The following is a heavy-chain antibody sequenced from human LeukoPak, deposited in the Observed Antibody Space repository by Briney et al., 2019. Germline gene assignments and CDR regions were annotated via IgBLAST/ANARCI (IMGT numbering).Heavy chain of an antibody. CDR1: GFTFSSNS. CDR2: ISSSSRTI. J-gene: IGHJ4*02. V-gene: IGHV3-48*02. D-gene: IGHD1-26*01. CDR3: ARARDGSYDY. Sequence: GGSLRLSCAASGFTFSSNSMNWVRQAPGKGLEWISYISSSSRTIHYADSAKGRFTISRDNAKNSLYLQMSSLRDEDTAVYYCARARDGSYDYWGQGTLVTVSS.